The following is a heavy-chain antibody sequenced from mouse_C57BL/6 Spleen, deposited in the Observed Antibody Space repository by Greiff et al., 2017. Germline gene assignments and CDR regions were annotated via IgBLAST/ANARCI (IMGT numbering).Heavy chain of an antibody. CDR1: GYTFTSYW. CDR3: AIGAYYDLAWFAY. V-gene: IGHV1-74*01. Sequence: QVQLQQPGAELVKPGASVKVSCKASGYTFTSYWMHWVKQRPGQGLEWIGRIHPFDSDTNYNQKFKGKATFTVDKSSSTAYMQLSSLTSEDSAVYYCAIGAYYDLAWFAYWGQGTLVTVSA. D-gene: IGHD2-10*01. CDR2: IHPFDSDT. J-gene: IGHJ3*01.